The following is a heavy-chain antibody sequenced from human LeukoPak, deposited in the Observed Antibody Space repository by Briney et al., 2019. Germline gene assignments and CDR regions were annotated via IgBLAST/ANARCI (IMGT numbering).Heavy chain of an antibody. V-gene: IGHV3-66*01. Sequence: PGGSLRLSCAASGFTVSSNYMSWVRQAPGKGLEWVSVIYSGGSTYYADSVKGRFTISRDNSKNTLYLQMNSLRAEDTAVYYCARDPERYSSSWHGNWGQGTLVTVSS. J-gene: IGHJ4*02. D-gene: IGHD6-13*01. CDR2: IYSGGST. CDR1: GFTVSSNY. CDR3: ARDPERYSSSWHGN.